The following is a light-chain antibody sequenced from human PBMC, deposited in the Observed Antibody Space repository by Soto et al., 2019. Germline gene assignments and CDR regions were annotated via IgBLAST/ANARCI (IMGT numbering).Light chain of an antibody. CDR2: AVS. Sequence: QSVLTQPASVSGSPGQSITISCTGTSSDVGLYDYVSWYQQHPGKAPQLMIYAVSNRPSGVSNRFSASKSGNTASLTISGLQAEDEANYYCNSYTTLSNRVFGTGTKV. CDR1: SSDVGLYDY. CDR3: NSYTTLSNRV. J-gene: IGLJ1*01. V-gene: IGLV2-14*01.